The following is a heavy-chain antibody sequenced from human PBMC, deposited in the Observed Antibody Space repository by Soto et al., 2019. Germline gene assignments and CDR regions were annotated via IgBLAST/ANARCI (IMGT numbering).Heavy chain of an antibody. V-gene: IGHV1-69*02. CDR2: IIPILGIA. Sequence: QVQLVQSGAEVKKPGSSVKVSCKASGGTFSSYTISWVRQAPGQGLEWMGRIIPILGIANYAQKFQGRVTITADKSTSTAYMELSSLRSEDTAVYYCASSAQTWIQLWCNPFDSWGQGTLVTVSS. D-gene: IGHD5-18*01. CDR1: GGTFSSYT. CDR3: ASSAQTWIQLWCNPFDS. J-gene: IGHJ4*02.